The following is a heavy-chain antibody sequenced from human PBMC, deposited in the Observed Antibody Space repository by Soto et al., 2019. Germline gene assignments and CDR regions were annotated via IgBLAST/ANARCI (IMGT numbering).Heavy chain of an antibody. D-gene: IGHD6-19*01. Sequence: SETLSLTCAVYGGSFSGYYWSWIRQPPGKGLEWIGEINHSGSTNYNPSLKSRVTISVDTSKNQFSLKLSSVTAADTAVYYCAKSVAGNSAFDIWGQGTMVTVS. J-gene: IGHJ3*02. V-gene: IGHV4-34*01. CDR1: GGSFSGYY. CDR3: AKSVAGNSAFDI. CDR2: INHSGST.